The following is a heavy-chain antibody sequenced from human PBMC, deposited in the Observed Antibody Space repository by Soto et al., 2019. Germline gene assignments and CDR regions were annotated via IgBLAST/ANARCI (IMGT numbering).Heavy chain of an antibody. CDR2: ISGSGGST. Sequence: GGSLRLSCAASGFTFSSYSMNWVRQAPGKGLEWVSAISGSGGSTYYADSVKGRFTISRDNSKNTLYLQMNSLRAEDTAVYYCAKGGFYDSSGYYYDRWFDPWGQGTLVTVSS. V-gene: IGHV3-23*01. CDR3: AKGGFYDSSGYYYDRWFDP. CDR1: GFTFSSYS. J-gene: IGHJ5*02. D-gene: IGHD3-22*01.